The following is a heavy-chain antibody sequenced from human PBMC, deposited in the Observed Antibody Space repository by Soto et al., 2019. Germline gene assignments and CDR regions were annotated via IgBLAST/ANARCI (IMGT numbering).Heavy chain of an antibody. Sequence: GASVKVSCKASGFTFTSSAVQRVRQARGQRLEWIGWIVVGSGNTNYAQKFQERVTITRDMSTSTAYMELSSLRSEDTAVYYCAAEEANHYYYGMDVWGQGTTVTVSS. CDR1: GFTFTSSA. CDR2: IVVGSGNT. V-gene: IGHV1-58*01. CDR3: AAEEANHYYYGMDV. J-gene: IGHJ6*02.